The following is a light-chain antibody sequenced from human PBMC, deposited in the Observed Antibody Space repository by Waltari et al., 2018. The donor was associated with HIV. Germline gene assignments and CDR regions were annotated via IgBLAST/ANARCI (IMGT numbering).Light chain of an antibody. CDR2: DDT. Sequence: SYELTQPPSVSVSPGQTARITCSGDALPKKYAYCYQQKSGQAPILVIYDDTKRPSGIPERFSGSTSGTMATLTISGAQVEDEADYYCYSRDTSGIHFVFGTGTKVTVL. J-gene: IGLJ1*01. V-gene: IGLV3-10*01. CDR1: ALPKKY. CDR3: YSRDTSGIHFV.